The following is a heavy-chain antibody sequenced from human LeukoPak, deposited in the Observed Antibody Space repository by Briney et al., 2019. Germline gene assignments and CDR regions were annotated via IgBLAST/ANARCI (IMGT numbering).Heavy chain of an antibody. CDR2: IYHTGST. J-gene: IGHJ4*02. CDR1: GGSISPYF. D-gene: IGHD6-6*01. V-gene: IGHV4-59*12. Sequence: SETLSRTCTVSGGSISPYFWSWIRQPPGKGLEWMGYIYHTGSTNYNPSLKSRVTISIDASKNQLSLKLDSVTAADTAMYYCARDAVGSSYFDYWGQGTLVAVSS. CDR3: ARDAVGSSYFDY.